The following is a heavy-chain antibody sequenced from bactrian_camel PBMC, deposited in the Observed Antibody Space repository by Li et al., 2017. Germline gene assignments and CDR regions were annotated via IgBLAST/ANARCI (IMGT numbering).Heavy chain of an antibody. CDR1: GNTYNLNC. V-gene: IGHV3S53*01. CDR2: FIYTFGRTT. Sequence: VESGGGSVPPGGSVRLSCAASGNTYNLNCLGWFRQAPGMEREQVAVFIYTFGRTTRYADSVKGRFTISQDDAKNTVYLQMNNLKPEDTAMYYCAADVGSMSGNCQPNYWGQGTQVTVS. D-gene: IGHD6*01. CDR3: AADVGSMSGNCQPNY. J-gene: IGHJ4*01.